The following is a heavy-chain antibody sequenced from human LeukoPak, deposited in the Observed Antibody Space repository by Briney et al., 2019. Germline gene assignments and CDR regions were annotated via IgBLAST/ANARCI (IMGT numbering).Heavy chain of an antibody. J-gene: IGHJ4*02. Sequence: GGSLRLSCAASGFTFSSYWMSWVRQAPGKGLEWVANIKQDGSEKYYVDSVKGRFTISGDNAENSLYLQMNSLRAEDTAVYYCARDRVVVPAAVPYWGQGTLVTVSS. V-gene: IGHV3-7*01. CDR1: GFTFSSYW. CDR3: ARDRVVVPAAVPY. CDR2: IKQDGSEK. D-gene: IGHD2-2*01.